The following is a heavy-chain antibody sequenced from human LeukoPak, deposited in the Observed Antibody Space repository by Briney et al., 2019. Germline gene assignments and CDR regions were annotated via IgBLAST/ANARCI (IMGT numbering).Heavy chain of an antibody. J-gene: IGHJ4*02. Sequence: PGGSLRLSCAASGFTFSSYWMSWVRQAPGKGLEWVANIKQDGSEKYYVDSVKGRFTISRDNAKNSLYLQMNSLRAEDTAVYYCARPVTTHNKYYFDYWGQGTLVTVSS. CDR3: ARPVTTHNKYYFDY. V-gene: IGHV3-7*01. D-gene: IGHD4-17*01. CDR1: GFTFSSYW. CDR2: IKQDGSEK.